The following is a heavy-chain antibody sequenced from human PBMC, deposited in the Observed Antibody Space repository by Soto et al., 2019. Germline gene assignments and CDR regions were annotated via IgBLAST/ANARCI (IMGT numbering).Heavy chain of an antibody. CDR1: GYSFTSYW. CDR3: ARLDYYDSSGYYYAWFDP. CDR2: IYPGDSDT. V-gene: IGHV5-51*01. J-gene: IGHJ5*02. D-gene: IGHD3-22*01. Sequence: LGESLKISCKGSGYSFTSYWIGWVRQMPGKGLEWMGIIYPGDSDTRYSPSFQGQVTISADKSISTAYLQWSSLKASDTAMYYCARLDYYDSSGYYYAWFDPWGQGTLVTVSS.